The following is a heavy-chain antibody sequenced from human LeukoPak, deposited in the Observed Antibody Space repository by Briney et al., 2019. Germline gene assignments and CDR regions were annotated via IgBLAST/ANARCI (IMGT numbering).Heavy chain of an antibody. D-gene: IGHD3-10*01. V-gene: IGHV4-61*01. CDR2: MHDNRIS. CDR3: ARDKDIYYGSGRFDP. Sequence: SDTLSLTCTVSGDAVSSDSYTWTWIRQPPGKGLEWIGHMHDNRISNYNPSLKSRVIISADTSKNQFSLKLRFVTAADTAVYYCARDKDIYYGSGRFDPWGQGTLVTVSS. CDR1: GDAVSSDSYT. J-gene: IGHJ5*02.